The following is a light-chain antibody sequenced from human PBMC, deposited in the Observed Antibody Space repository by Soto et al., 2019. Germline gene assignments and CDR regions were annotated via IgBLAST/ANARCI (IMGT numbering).Light chain of an antibody. J-gene: IGKJ1*01. Sequence: DIVLTQSPGTLSLSPGDRATLSCSASQSVSTSYLAWYQHRPGQAPRLLIYQTSIRAAGIPARFSASGSGTDFTLTISDVQPEDFALYYCHQRQSWPRTFGQGTKVDIK. CDR2: QTS. V-gene: IGKV3-11*01. CDR3: HQRQSWPRT. CDR1: QSVSTSY.